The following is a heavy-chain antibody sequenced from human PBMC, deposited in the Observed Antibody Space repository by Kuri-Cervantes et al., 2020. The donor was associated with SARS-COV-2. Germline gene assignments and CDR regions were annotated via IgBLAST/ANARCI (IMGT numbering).Heavy chain of an antibody. CDR2: ISYDGSNK. CDR1: GFTFSSYG. CDR3: AKDLEQQLDSHYVMDV. V-gene: IGHV3-30*18. J-gene: IGHJ6*02. D-gene: IGHD6-13*01. Sequence: GESLKISCAASGFTFSSYGMHWVRQAPGKGLEWVAVISYDGSNKYYADSVKGRFTISRDNSKNTLYLQMNSLRAEDTAVYYCAKDLEQQLDSHYVMDVWGQGTTVTVSS.